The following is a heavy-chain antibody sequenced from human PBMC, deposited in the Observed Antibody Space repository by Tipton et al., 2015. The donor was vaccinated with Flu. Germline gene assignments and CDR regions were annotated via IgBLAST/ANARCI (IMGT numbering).Heavy chain of an antibody. J-gene: IGHJ4*02. D-gene: IGHD3-10*01. CDR3: ARGSGSGTFVIFDF. CDR2: IYSSGST. V-gene: IGHV4-4*07. CDR1: GGSLSSFY. Sequence: TLSLTCTVSGGSLSSFYWSWIRQPAGEGLEWIGRIYSSGSTNVSPSFKSRLTMSVDASTNQFSLTLSSVTAADTAIYYCARGSGSGTFVIFDFWGQGTLVTVSS.